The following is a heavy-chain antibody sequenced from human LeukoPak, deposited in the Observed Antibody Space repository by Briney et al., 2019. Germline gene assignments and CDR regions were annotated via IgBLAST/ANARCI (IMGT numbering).Heavy chain of an antibody. D-gene: IGHD3-3*01. V-gene: IGHV3-74*01. J-gene: IGHJ4*02. CDR2: INSDGSST. CDR3: AREIDYDFWSGPHDY. Sequence: PGGSLRLSCAASGFTFSSYWMHWVRQAPGKGLGWVSRINSDGSSTSYADSVKGRFTISRDNAKNTLYLQMNSLRAEDTAVYYCAREIDYDFWSGPHDYWGQGTLVTVSS. CDR1: GFTFSSYW.